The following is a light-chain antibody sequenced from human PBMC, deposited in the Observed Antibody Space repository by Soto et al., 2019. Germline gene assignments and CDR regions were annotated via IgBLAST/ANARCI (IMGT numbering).Light chain of an antibody. J-gene: IGLJ3*02. CDR3: SSYTDSSTWV. CDR2: EVS. Sequence: QSALTQPASVSGSPGQSITISCTGASSDVGTYNSVSWYQQYPGKAPRVMIYEVSNRPPGVSHRFSGSKSGNMASLTISGLQAEDEADYYCSSYTDSSTWVFGGGTKLTVL. V-gene: IGLV2-14*01. CDR1: SSDVGTYNS.